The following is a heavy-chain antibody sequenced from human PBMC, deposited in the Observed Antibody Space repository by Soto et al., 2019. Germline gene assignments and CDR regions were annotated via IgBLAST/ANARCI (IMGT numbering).Heavy chain of an antibody. CDR1: GFTFSSYG. CDR2: ISYDGSNK. V-gene: IGHV3-30*18. D-gene: IGHD6-19*01. J-gene: IGHJ4*02. Sequence: PGGSLRFSCAASGFTFSSYGMHWVRQAPGKGLEWVAVISYDGSNKYYADSVKGRFTISRDNSKNTLYLQMNSLRAEDTAVYYCAKDYYDWSGWYTAGYDYWGQGTLVTVSS. CDR3: AKDYYDWSGWYTAGYDY.